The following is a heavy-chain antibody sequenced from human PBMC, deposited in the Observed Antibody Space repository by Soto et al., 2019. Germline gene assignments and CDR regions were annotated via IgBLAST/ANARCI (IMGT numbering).Heavy chain of an antibody. D-gene: IGHD2-8*01. CDR3: ARGDSTDCSNGVCSFFYNHDMDV. CDR1: GYSFTDYH. CDR2: INPKSGGT. Sequence: ASVKVSCKASGYSFTDYHIHWVRQAPGQGLEWLGRINPKSGGTSTAQKFQGWVTMTTDTSISTTSMELTRLTSDDTAIYYCARGDSTDCSNGVCSFFYNHDMDVWGQGTTVTVSS. J-gene: IGHJ6*02. V-gene: IGHV1-2*04.